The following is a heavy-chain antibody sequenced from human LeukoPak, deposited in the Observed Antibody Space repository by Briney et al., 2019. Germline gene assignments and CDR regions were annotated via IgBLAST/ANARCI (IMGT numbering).Heavy chain of an antibody. CDR2: ISSSSSYI. CDR3: AKVATMLGFDY. CDR1: GFTFSSYS. Sequence: GGSLRLSCAASGFTFSSYSMNWVRQAPGKGLEWVSSISSSSSYIYYADSVKGRFTISRGNAKNSLYLQMNSLRAEDTAVYYCAKVATMLGFDYWGQGTLVTVSS. D-gene: IGHD5-12*01. J-gene: IGHJ4*02. V-gene: IGHV3-21*01.